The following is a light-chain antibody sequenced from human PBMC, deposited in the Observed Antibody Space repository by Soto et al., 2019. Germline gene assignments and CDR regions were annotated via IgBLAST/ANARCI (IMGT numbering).Light chain of an antibody. CDR2: GAS. CDR3: QQYNNWPPYT. CDR1: QSVSSN. Sequence: EIVMTQSPATLSVSPGERATLSCRASQSVSSNLAWYQQKPGQAPRLLIYGASTRATGIPARFSGSGSGTEFTLTMSSLQSEHFAVDYWQQYNNWPPYTFGQGTKLEIK. J-gene: IGKJ2*01. V-gene: IGKV3-15*01.